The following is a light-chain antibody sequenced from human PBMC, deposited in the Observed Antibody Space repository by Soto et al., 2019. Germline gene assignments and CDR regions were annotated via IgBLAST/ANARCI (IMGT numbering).Light chain of an antibody. Sequence: SYELTQPPSVSVAPGQTARITCGGNNIGSKSVHWYQQKPGQAPVLVVYYDSDRPSGIPERFSGSNSGNTATLTISRVEAGDEADYYCQVWDSSSDLVVFGGGNKLTVL. CDR2: YDS. CDR3: QVWDSSSDLVV. J-gene: IGLJ2*01. CDR1: NIGSKS. V-gene: IGLV3-21*02.